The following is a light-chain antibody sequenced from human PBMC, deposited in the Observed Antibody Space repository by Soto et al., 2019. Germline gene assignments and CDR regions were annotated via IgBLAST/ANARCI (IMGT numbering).Light chain of an antibody. CDR2: AAS. CDR1: QSISTY. Sequence: DIQLTQSPSPLSASVGVRVAITCLASQSISTYLNWYQQKPGKAPKVLIYAASNLHSGLPPRFSGSGSGTDFPLTSSSLQHEDVATYFCQQSYRTPITFGQGTRLEIK. J-gene: IGKJ5*01. CDR3: QQSYRTPIT. V-gene: IGKV1-39*01.